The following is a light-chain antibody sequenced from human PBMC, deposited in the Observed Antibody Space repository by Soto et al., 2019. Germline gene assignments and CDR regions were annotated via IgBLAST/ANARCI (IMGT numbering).Light chain of an antibody. CDR3: QCYDSSQSASYV. CDR2: GNS. CDR1: SSNIGAGYD. V-gene: IGLV1-40*01. Sequence: QSVLTQPPSVSGAPGQRVTISCTGSSSNIGAGYDVHWYQHLPGTAPKLLIYGNSNRPSGVPDRFSGSKSGTSASLAITGLQAEDEADYYCQCYDSSQSASYVFGTGTKVTVL. J-gene: IGLJ1*01.